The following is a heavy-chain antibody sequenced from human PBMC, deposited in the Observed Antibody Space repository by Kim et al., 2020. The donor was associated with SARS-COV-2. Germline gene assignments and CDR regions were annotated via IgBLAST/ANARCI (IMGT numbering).Heavy chain of an antibody. CDR2: ISAYNGNT. Sequence: ASVKVSCKASGYTFTSYGIRWVRQAPGQGLEWMGWISAYNGNTNYAQKVQVRVTMTTDTSTSTAYMELRSLRSDDTAVYYCARDRDGAFDLWGQGTMVTVSS. CDR3: ARDRDGAFDL. J-gene: IGHJ3*01. V-gene: IGHV1-18*01. CDR1: GYTFTSYG.